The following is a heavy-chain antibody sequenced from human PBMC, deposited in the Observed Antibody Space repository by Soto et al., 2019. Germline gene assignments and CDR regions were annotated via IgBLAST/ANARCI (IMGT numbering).Heavy chain of an antibody. J-gene: IGHJ4*02. CDR1: GFTFSSYA. CDR3: AKVSMVRGVNQTGPPFH. CDR2: ISGSGGST. Sequence: GGSLRLSCAASGFTFSSYAMSWIRQAPGKGLEWVSAISGSGGSTYYADSVKGRFTISRDNSKNTLYLQMKSLRAEDTAVYYCAKVSMVRGVNQTGPPFHWGQGTLVTVSS. V-gene: IGHV3-23*01. D-gene: IGHD3-10*01.